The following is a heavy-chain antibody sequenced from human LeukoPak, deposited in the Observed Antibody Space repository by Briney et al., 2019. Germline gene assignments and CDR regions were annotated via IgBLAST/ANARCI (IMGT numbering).Heavy chain of an antibody. CDR1: GFTFSSYA. D-gene: IGHD6-19*01. J-gene: IGHJ4*02. Sequence: GGSLRLSCAAPGFTFSSYAMSWVRQAPGKGLEWVSAISGSGGNTYYADSVKGRFTISRDNSKNTLYLQMNSLRAEDTAVYYCAKEQWLVHCIDYWGQGTLVTVSS. CDR2: ISGSGGNT. V-gene: IGHV3-23*01. CDR3: AKEQWLVHCIDY.